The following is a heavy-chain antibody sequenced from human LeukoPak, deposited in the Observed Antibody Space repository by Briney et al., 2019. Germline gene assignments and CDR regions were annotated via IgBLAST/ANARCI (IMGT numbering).Heavy chain of an antibody. J-gene: IGHJ6*03. CDR3: ARGGFDWLLFNYYYYMDV. D-gene: IGHD3-9*01. Sequence: GGSLRLSCVASGFTFSDYSMNWVRQAPGKGLEWVSSISSSSSYIYYADSVKGRFTISRDNAKNSLYLQMNSLRAEDTAVYYCARGGFDWLLFNYYYYMDVWGKGTTVTISS. V-gene: IGHV3-21*01. CDR2: ISSSSSYI. CDR1: GFTFSDYS.